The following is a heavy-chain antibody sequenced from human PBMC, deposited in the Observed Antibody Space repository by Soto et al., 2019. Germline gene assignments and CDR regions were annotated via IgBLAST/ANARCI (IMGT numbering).Heavy chain of an antibody. D-gene: IGHD2-2*01. J-gene: IGHJ5*02. CDR1: GYTLTELS. CDR2: FDPEDGET. Sequence: QVQLVQSGAEVKKPGASVKVSCKVSGYTLTELSMHWVRQAPGKGHEWMGGFDPEDGETIYAQKFQGRVTMTEDTSTETAYMELSSLRSEDTAVYYCATMGYCSSTSCYARDNWFDPWGQGTLVTVSS. V-gene: IGHV1-24*01. CDR3: ATMGYCSSTSCYARDNWFDP.